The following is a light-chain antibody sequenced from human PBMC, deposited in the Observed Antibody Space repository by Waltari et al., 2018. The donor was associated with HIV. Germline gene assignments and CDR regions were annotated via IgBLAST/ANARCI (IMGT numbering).Light chain of an antibody. CDR2: WAS. CDR1: RTILYSSDNRNY. J-gene: IGKJ4*01. Sequence: DIVMTQSPDSLPVSLGERATINCTSSRTILYSSDNRNYLAWYQQKPRQPPKLLISWASTRESGVPDRFSGSGSGTDFTLTITRLQAEDVALYHCRQYFRIPPTFGGGTKVEIK. V-gene: IGKV4-1*01. CDR3: RQYFRIPPT.